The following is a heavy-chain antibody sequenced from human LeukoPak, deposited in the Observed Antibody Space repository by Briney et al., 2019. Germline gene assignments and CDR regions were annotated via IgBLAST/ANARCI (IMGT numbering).Heavy chain of an antibody. CDR2: I. D-gene: IGHD2-2*01. Sequence: GGSLRLSCAAFGFTFGDYAMSWVRQAPGKGLEWVSAIDSVKGRFTISRDNSKNTLYLQMKSLRAGDTALYYCVGGYQLLLFDDWGQGTLVTVSS. CDR1: GFTFGDYA. J-gene: IGHJ4*02. V-gene: IGHV3-23*01. CDR3: VGGYQLLLFDD.